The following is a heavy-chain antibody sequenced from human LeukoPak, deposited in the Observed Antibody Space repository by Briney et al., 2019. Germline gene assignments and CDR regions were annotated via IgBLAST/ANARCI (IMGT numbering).Heavy chain of an antibody. CDR1: GYTFTSYD. D-gene: IGHD3-10*01. Sequence: ASVKVSCKASGYTFTSYDIDWVRQAAGQGLEWMGWMNPNSANTGYAQKFQGRVTITRNTSISTAYMELSSLTSEDTAVYYCARDVTMVREDAFDIWGQGTMVTVSS. CDR3: ARDVTMVREDAFDI. CDR2: MNPNSANT. V-gene: IGHV1-8*01. J-gene: IGHJ3*02.